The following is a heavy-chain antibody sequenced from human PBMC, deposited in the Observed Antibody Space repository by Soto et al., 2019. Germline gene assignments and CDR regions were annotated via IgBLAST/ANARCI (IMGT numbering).Heavy chain of an antibody. CDR1: GFSLSTSGVG. D-gene: IGHD5-18*01. CDR2: IYWNDDK. Sequence: SGPTLVNPTQTLTLTCTFSGFSLSTSGVGVGWIRQPPGKALEWLALIYWNDDKRYSPPLKSRLTITKDTSKNQVVLTMTNMDPVDTATYYCAHKGGYSYGPTLDYWGQGTLVTVSS. V-gene: IGHV2-5*01. J-gene: IGHJ4*02. CDR3: AHKGGYSYGPTLDY.